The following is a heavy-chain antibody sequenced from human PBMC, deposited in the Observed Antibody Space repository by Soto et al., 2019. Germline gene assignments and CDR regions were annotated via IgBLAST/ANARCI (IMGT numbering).Heavy chain of an antibody. Sequence: QVQLVQSGAEVKKPGASVKVSCKASGCTFTSYDINWVRQATGQGLEWMGWMNPNSGNTGYAQKFQGRVTMTRNTSINTAYVELSSLRAEDTAVYYGARTLYGDNVDYWGQGTLVTVSS. CDR1: GCTFTSYD. CDR3: ARTLYGDNVDY. V-gene: IGHV1-8*01. J-gene: IGHJ4*02. D-gene: IGHD4-17*01. CDR2: MNPNSGNT.